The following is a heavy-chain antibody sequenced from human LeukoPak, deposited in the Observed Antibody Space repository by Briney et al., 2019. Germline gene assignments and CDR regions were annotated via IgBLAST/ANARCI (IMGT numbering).Heavy chain of an antibody. Sequence: GGSLRLSCTASGFTFSDYTMNWVRRAPGKGLAWVSSISSTSSTIYYADSVKGRFTISRDNARNSLYLQMNSLGDEDTAVYYCARAVAADFWGQGTQVTVSS. CDR3: ARAVAADF. CDR1: GFTFSDYT. V-gene: IGHV3-48*02. CDR2: ISSTSSTI. D-gene: IGHD6-19*01. J-gene: IGHJ4*02.